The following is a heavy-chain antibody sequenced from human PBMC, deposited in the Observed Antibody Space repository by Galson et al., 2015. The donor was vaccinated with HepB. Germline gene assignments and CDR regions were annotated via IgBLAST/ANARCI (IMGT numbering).Heavy chain of an antibody. J-gene: IGHJ6*02. CDR1: GFTFSSYS. V-gene: IGHV3-48*01. D-gene: IGHD4-17*01. CDR2: ISSSSSTI. CDR3: ARDLTGDYIYYYGMDV. Sequence: SLRLSCAASGFTFSSYSMNWVRQAPGKGLEWVSCISSSSSTIYYADSVKGRFTISRDNAKNSLYLQMNSLRAEDTAVYYCARDLTGDYIYYYGMDVWGQGTTVTVSS.